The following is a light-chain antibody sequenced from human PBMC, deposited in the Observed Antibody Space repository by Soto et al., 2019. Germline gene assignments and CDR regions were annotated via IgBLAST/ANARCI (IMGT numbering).Light chain of an antibody. CDR2: GAS. CDR3: QQYNTWPRT. V-gene: IGKV3-15*01. CDR1: QSVSSN. J-gene: IGKJ1*01. Sequence: EIVLTQSPATLSVSPGERATLSCRASQSVSSNLAWYQQKPGQAPRLLIYGASTRATGIPARFSGSGSGTEFTLTINSLQSEDFAVYYCQQYNTWPRTFGQGTKVDI.